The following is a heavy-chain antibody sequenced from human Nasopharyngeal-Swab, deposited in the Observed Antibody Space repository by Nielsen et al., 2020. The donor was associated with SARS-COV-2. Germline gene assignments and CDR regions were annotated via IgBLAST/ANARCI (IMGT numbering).Heavy chain of an antibody. CDR3: ARGRGDGYNLYYFDY. J-gene: IGHJ4*02. Sequence: GESLKISCAASGFTFSSYAMHWVRQAPGKGLEWVAVISYDGSNKYYADSVKGRFTISRDNSKNTLYLQMNSLRAEDTAVYYCARGRGDGYNLYYFDYWGQGTLVTVSS. CDR2: ISYDGSNK. CDR1: GFTFSSYA. V-gene: IGHV3-30-3*01. D-gene: IGHD5-24*01.